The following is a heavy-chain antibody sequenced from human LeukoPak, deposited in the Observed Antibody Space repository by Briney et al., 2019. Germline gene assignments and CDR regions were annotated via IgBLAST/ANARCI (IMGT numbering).Heavy chain of an antibody. CDR2: INPNSGGT. D-gene: IGHD6-13*01. Sequence: ASVKVSCKASGYSFSRYGISWVRQVPGQGLEWMGWINPNSGGTKYAQKFQGRATMTRDTSITTAYMELSRLRSDDTAVYYCARDERPGYLGYSYYMDVWGKGTTVTVSS. CDR3: ARDERPGYLGYSYYMDV. CDR1: GYSFSRYG. V-gene: IGHV1-2*02. J-gene: IGHJ6*03.